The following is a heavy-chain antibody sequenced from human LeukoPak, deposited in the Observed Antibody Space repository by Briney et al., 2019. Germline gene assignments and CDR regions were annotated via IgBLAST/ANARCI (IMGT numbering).Heavy chain of an antibody. CDR1: GGSISSYY. CDR2: IYYSGST. Sequence: SETLSLTCTVSGGSISSYYWSWIRQPPGKGLEWIGYIYYSGSTNYNPSLKSRVTISVDTSKNQFSLKLSSVTAADTAVYYCARGKRLPKRGDAFDIWGQGTMVTVSS. V-gene: IGHV4-59*08. J-gene: IGHJ3*02. D-gene: IGHD6-25*01. CDR3: ARGKRLPKRGDAFDI.